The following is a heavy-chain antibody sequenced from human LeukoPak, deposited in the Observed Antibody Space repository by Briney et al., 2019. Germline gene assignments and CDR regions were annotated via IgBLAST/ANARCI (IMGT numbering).Heavy chain of an antibody. CDR3: AKSYSSDWLSHNNY. J-gene: IGHJ4*02. CDR1: GFTFSSYA. Sequence: PGGSLRLSCAASGFTFSSYAMSWVRQAPGKGLEWVSAISGSGGGTYYADSVKGRFTISRDNSKNTLYLQMNSLRAEDTAVYYCAKSYSSDWLSHNNYWGQGTLVTVSS. D-gene: IGHD6-19*01. CDR2: ISGSGGGT. V-gene: IGHV3-23*01.